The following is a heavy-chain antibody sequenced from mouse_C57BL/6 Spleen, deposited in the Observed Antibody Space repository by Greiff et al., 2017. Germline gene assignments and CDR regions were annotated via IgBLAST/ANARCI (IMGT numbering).Heavy chain of an antibody. Sequence: VQLQQSGPELVKPGASVTISCKASGYAFSSSWMNWVKQRPGTGLEWIGRIYPGDGDTNYNGKFKGKATLTADKSSSTAYVQRSSLTSEDSAVSFSARSYYSIPYAYWGQRTLVTVSA. J-gene: IGHJ3*01. V-gene: IGHV1-82*01. CDR2: IYPGDGDT. D-gene: IGHD2-5*01. CDR3: ARSYYSIPYAY. CDR1: GYAFSSSW.